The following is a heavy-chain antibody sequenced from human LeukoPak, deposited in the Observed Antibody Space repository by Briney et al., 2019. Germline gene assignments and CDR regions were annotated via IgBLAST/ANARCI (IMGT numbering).Heavy chain of an antibody. CDR1: GFTFSGSA. D-gene: IGHD6-19*01. J-gene: IGHJ3*02. CDR2: IRSKANSYAT. Sequence: GGSLRLSCAASGFTFSGSAMHWVRQASGKGLEWVGRIRSKANSYATAYAASVKGRFTISRDDSKNTAYLQMNSLKTEDTAVYSCARDLYSGGWTGAFDIWGQGTMVTVSS. V-gene: IGHV3-73*01. CDR3: ARDLYSGGWTGAFDI.